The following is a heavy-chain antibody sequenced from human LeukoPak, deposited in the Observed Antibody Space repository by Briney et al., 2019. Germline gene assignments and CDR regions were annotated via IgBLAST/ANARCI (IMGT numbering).Heavy chain of an antibody. Sequence: NPSETLSLTCTVSGGSISSSSYYWGWIRQPPGKGLEWIGEINHSGSTNYNPSLKSRVTISVDTSKNQFSLKLSSVTAADTAVYYCARGSIVGATRRRQKSFDYWGQGTLVTVSS. D-gene: IGHD1-26*01. CDR3: ARGSIVGATRRRQKSFDY. J-gene: IGHJ4*02. V-gene: IGHV4-39*07. CDR1: GGSISSSSYY. CDR2: INHSGST.